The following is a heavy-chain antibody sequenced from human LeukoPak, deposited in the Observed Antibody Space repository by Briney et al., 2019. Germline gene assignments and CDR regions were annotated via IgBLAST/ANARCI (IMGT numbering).Heavy chain of an antibody. CDR1: GGTFSSYA. D-gene: IGHD3-3*01. J-gene: IGHJ4*02. Sequence: ASVKVSCKASGGTFSSYAISWVRQAPGQGLEWMGGIIPIFGTANYAQKFQGRVTITTDESTSTAYMELSSLRSEDTAVYCCATQIFGVVRDLEYWGQGTLVTVSS. CDR2: IIPIFGTA. V-gene: IGHV1-69*05. CDR3: ATQIFGVVRDLEY.